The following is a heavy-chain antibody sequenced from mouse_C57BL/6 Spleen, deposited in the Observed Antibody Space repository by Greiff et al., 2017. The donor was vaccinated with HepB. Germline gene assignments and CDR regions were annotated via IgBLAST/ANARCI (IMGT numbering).Heavy chain of an antibody. Sequence: EVKLVESGGGLVKPGGSLKLSCAASGFTFSDYGMHWVRQAPEKGLEWVAYISSGSSTIYYADTVKGRFTISRDNAKNTLFLQMTSLRSEDTAMYYCARVDTTVVAPDYWGQGTLVTVSA. D-gene: IGHD1-1*01. CDR3: ARVDTTVVAPDY. CDR2: ISSGSSTI. J-gene: IGHJ3*01. V-gene: IGHV5-17*01. CDR1: GFTFSDYG.